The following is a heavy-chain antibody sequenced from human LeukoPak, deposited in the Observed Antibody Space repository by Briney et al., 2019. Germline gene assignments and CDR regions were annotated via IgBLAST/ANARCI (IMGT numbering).Heavy chain of an antibody. Sequence: SETLSLTCTVSGGSISSYYWSWIRQPAGKGLEWIGRIYSSGSTNYNPSLKSRVTMSVDTSKNQFSLRLRSVTAADTAVYYCARLTTERYYYYAMDVWGQGTTVTVSS. V-gene: IGHV4-4*07. CDR3: ARLTTERYYYYAMDV. CDR2: IYSSGST. D-gene: IGHD4/OR15-4a*01. CDR1: GGSISSYY. J-gene: IGHJ6*02.